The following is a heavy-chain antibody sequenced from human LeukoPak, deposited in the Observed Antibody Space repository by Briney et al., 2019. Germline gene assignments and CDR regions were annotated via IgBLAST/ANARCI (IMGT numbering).Heavy chain of an antibody. Sequence: PGGSLRLSCAASGFTFRNYWMSWVRQAPRKGLEWVAIINEDGNTKYYVDSLKGRFTISRDNAKNSLYLHMSSLRAEDTAVYYCARDYWRSLEYWGQGTLVTVSS. CDR3: ARDYWRSLEY. D-gene: IGHD3-16*01. CDR1: GFTFRNYW. V-gene: IGHV3-7*03. J-gene: IGHJ4*02. CDR2: INEDGNTK.